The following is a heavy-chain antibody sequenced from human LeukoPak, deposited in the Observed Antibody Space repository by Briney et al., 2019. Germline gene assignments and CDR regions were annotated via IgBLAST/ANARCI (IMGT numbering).Heavy chain of an antibody. CDR3: AKGGYTSWFDP. CDR1: GFTVTKYD. J-gene: IGHJ5*02. CDR2: ISATLGAT. D-gene: IGHD2-15*01. V-gene: IGHV3-23*01. Sequence: PGGSLRLSCAASGFTVTKYDLTWVRQAPGEGLEWVSSISATLGATHYADSVRGRFTISRDNSKNTLYLEMNSLRAEDTAVYYCAKGGYTSWFDPWGQGTLVTVS.